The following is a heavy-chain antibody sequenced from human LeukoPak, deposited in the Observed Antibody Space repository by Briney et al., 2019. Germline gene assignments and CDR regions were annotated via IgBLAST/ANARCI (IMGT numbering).Heavy chain of an antibody. CDR3: ARELDDSSGYYAFDI. CDR1: GFTFSSYE. J-gene: IGHJ3*02. D-gene: IGHD3-22*01. Sequence: GGSLRLSCAASGFTFSSYEMNWLRQAPGKGLEWVSYISSSGSTIYYADSVKGRFTISRDNAKNSLYLQMNSLRAEDTAVYYCARELDDSSGYYAFDIWGQGTMVTVSS. CDR2: ISSSGSTI. V-gene: IGHV3-48*03.